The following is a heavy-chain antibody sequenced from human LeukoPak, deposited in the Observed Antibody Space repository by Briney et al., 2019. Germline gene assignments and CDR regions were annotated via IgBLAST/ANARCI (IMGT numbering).Heavy chain of an antibody. Sequence: SVKVSXKASGGTFSSYAISWVRQAPGQGLEWMGGIIPIFGTANYAQKFQGRVTITADESTSTAYMELSSLRSEDTAVYYCAREPGHDFWSGPFDPWGQGTLVTVSS. CDR2: IIPIFGTA. CDR1: GGTFSSYA. CDR3: AREPGHDFWSGPFDP. V-gene: IGHV1-69*13. J-gene: IGHJ5*02. D-gene: IGHD3-3*01.